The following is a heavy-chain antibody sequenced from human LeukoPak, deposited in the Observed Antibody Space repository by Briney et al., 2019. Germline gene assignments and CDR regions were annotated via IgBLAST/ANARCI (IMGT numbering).Heavy chain of an antibody. CDR2: ISAYNGNT. CDR3: ASGHCSSTSCYLYYYMDV. J-gene: IGHJ6*03. V-gene: IGHV1-18*01. CDR1: GYTFTSYG. Sequence: ASVKVSCKASGYTFTSYGISWVRQAPGQGLEWMGWISAYNGNTNYAQKLQGRVPMTTDTSTSTAYMELRSLRSDDTAGYYCASGHCSSTSCYLYYYMDVWGKGTTVTVSS. D-gene: IGHD2-2*03.